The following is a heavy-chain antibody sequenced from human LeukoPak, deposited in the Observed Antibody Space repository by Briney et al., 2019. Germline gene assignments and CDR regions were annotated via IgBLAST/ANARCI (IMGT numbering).Heavy chain of an antibody. Sequence: GGALRLSCAASGFTFSTYAMSWVRQAPGKGLEWVSVISGIGDTTHYADSVKGRFTISRANSKNTLYLQMNSLRAEDTAIYYCVREVPRFDYWGQGTLVTVSS. D-gene: IGHD1-26*01. CDR3: VREVPRFDY. CDR2: ISGIGDTT. V-gene: IGHV3-23*01. CDR1: GFTFSTYA. J-gene: IGHJ4*02.